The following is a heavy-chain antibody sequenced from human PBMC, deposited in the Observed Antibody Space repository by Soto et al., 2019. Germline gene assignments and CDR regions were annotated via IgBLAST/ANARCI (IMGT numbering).Heavy chain of an antibody. CDR1: GGSFSGYY. Sequence: ASETLSLTCAVYGGSFSGYYWSWIRQPPGKGLEWIGEINHSGSTNYNPSLKSRVTISVDTSKNQFSLKLSSVTAADTAVYYCARGQGGSGTTNAFDIWGQGTMVTVSS. J-gene: IGHJ3*02. D-gene: IGHD1-7*01. V-gene: IGHV4-34*01. CDR3: ARGQGGSGTTNAFDI. CDR2: INHSGST.